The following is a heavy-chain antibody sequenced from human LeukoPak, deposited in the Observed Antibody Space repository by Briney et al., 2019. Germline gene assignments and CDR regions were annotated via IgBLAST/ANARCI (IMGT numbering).Heavy chain of an antibody. Sequence: SVKVSCKASGYTFTSYGISWVRQAPGQGLEWMGRIIPILGIANYAQKFQGRVTITADKSTSTAYMELSSLRCEDTAVYYCARHSGGVPGASGGQDTLATV. D-gene: IGHD6-19*01. J-gene: IGHJ1*01. CDR2: IIPILGIA. V-gene: IGHV1-69*04. CDR1: GYTFTSYG. CDR3: ARHSGGVPGAS.